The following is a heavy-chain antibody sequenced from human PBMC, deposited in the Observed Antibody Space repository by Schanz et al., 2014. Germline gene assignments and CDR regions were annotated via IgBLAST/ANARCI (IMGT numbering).Heavy chain of an antibody. CDR2: ISVYHGHT. V-gene: IGHV1-18*01. J-gene: IGHJ3*02. Sequence: QVQLVQSGAEVKKPGASVRVSCKASGYTFNNHGISWVRQAPGQGLEWMGWISVYHGHTNYAEKVHGRVTMTTDTSTSTVYMELSSLRSEDTAVYFCARGPSTGAFDIWGQGTMVTVSS. CDR1: GYTFNNHG. CDR3: ARGPSTGAFDI.